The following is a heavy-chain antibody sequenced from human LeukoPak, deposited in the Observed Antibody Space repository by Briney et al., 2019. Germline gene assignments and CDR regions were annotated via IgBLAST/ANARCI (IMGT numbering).Heavy chain of an antibody. CDR3: AREDSNPKYYYYYGMDV. Sequence: ASVKVSCKASGYTFTGYYMNWVRQAPGQGFEWMGRINPNSGGTKYAQKFQGRVTMTRDTSINTAYMELSRLRSDDTAVYYCAREDSNPKYYYYYGMDVWGQGTTVTVSS. CDR1: GYTFTGYY. V-gene: IGHV1-2*06. J-gene: IGHJ6*02. CDR2: INPNSGGT. D-gene: IGHD4-11*01.